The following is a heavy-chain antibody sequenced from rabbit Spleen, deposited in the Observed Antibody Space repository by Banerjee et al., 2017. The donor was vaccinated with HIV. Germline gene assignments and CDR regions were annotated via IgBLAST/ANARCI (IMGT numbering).Heavy chain of an antibody. D-gene: IGHD1-1*01. J-gene: IGHJ4*01. CDR2: IYTAGAST. CDR3: ARLSSGAFNL. CDR1: GFSFSDIYW. Sequence: QEQLVESGGGLVKPGASLTLICTASGFSFSDIYWISWVRQAPGKGLEWIAYIYTAGASTYYASWAKGRFTITRSTSLNTVTLQLNSLTAADTATYFCARLSSGAFNLWGPGTLVTVS. V-gene: IGHV1S45*01.